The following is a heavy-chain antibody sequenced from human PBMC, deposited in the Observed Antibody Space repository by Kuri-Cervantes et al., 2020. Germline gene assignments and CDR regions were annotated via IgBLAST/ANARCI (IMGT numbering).Heavy chain of an antibody. V-gene: IGHV4-34*01. CDR1: GGSFSGYY. J-gene: IGHJ6*02. D-gene: IGHD2-2*01. CDR2: INHSGST. Sequence: GSLRLSCAVYGGSFSGYYWSWIRQPPGKGLEWIGEINHSGSTNYNPSLKSRVTISVDTSKNQFSLKLSSVTAADTAVYYCTSVRGGCSSTSCYWIFGMDVWGQGTTVTVSS. CDR3: TSVRGGCSSTSCYWIFGMDV.